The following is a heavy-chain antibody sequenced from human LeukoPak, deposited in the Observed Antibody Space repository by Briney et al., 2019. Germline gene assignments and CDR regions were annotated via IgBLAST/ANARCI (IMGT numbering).Heavy chain of an antibody. V-gene: IGHV4-38-2*02. CDR3: ARGTRTAQGFDY. Sequence: KPSETLSLTCTVSDYSISSGYYWGWIRQPPGKGLEWTGSIFQSGHTYYSPSLKSRVTISVDTSNNRFSLSLSAVTAADTAIYYCARGTRTAQGFDYWGQGILVTVSS. D-gene: IGHD2-15*01. CDR2: IFQSGHT. J-gene: IGHJ4*02. CDR1: DYSISSGYY.